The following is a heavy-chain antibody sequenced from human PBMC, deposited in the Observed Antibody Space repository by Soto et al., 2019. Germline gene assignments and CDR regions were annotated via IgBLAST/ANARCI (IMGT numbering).Heavy chain of an antibody. V-gene: IGHV1-46*03. CDR1: GYTFTSYY. CDR2: INPSGGST. Sequence: ASVKVSCKASGYTFTSYYMPWVRQAPGQGLEWMGIINPSGGSTSYAQKFQGRVTMTRDTSTSTVYMELSSLRSEDTAVYYCARGGVVLRFLEWLPRGYYYYMDVWGKGTTVTVSS. CDR3: ARGGVVLRFLEWLPRGYYYYMDV. D-gene: IGHD3-3*01. J-gene: IGHJ6*03.